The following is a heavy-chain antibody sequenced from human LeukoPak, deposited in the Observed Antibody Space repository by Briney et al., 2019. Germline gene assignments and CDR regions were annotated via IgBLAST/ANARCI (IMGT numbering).Heavy chain of an antibody. J-gene: IGHJ4*02. D-gene: IGHD3-10*01. Sequence: SSETLSLTCTVSGASISRHHWSWIRQSPGKGLEWIGYIGNSGSTNHNPSLKSRVTISVDTSKNQFSLKLNSVTAGDTAVYYCAREYYYGSGSAPFFDYWGLGTLVTV. CDR2: IGNSGST. CDR1: GASISRHH. CDR3: AREYYYGSGSAPFFDY. V-gene: IGHV4-59*11.